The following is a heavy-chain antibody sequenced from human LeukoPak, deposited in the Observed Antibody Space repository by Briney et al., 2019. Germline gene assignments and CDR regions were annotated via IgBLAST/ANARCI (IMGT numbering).Heavy chain of an antibody. CDR2: INHSGST. J-gene: IGHJ4*02. Sequence: SETLSLTCAVYGGSFSGYYWSWIRQPPGKGPEWIGEINHSGSTNYNPSLKSRVTISVDTSKNQFSLKLSSVTAADTAVYYCARRDVGDSGGYYFDYWGQGTLVTVSS. CDR1: GGSFSGYY. CDR3: ARRDVGDSGGYYFDY. D-gene: IGHD3-10*01. V-gene: IGHV4-34*01.